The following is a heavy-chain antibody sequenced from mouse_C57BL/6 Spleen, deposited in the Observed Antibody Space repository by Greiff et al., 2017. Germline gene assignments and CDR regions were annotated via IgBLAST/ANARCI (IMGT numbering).Heavy chain of an antibody. D-gene: IGHD1-1*01. Sequence: EVQVVESGGGLVQPGGSMKLSCVASGFTFSNYWMNWVRQSPEKGLEWVAQIRLKSDNYATHYAESVKGRFTISRDDSKSSVYLQMNNLRAEDTGIYYCTLLRYFDVWGTGTTVTVSS. CDR3: TLLRYFDV. CDR2: IRLKSDNYAT. V-gene: IGHV6-3*01. CDR1: GFTFSNYW. J-gene: IGHJ1*03.